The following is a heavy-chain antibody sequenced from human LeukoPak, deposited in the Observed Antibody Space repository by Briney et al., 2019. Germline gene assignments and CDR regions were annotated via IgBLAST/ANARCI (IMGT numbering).Heavy chain of an antibody. CDR3: ARFSGGRLRFLEWRQFDY. CDR1: GGSFSGYY. J-gene: IGHJ4*02. CDR2: INHSGST. Sequence: PSETLSLTCAVYGGSFSGYYWSWIRQPPGKGLEWIWEINHSGSTNYNPSLKSRVTISVDTSKNQFSLKLSSVTAADTAVYYCARFSGGRLRFLEWRQFDYWGQGTLVTVSS. D-gene: IGHD3-3*01. V-gene: IGHV4-34*01.